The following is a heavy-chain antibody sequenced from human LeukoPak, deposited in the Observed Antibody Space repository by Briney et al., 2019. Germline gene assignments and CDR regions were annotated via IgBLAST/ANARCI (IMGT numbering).Heavy chain of an antibody. V-gene: IGHV3-30*02. Sequence: PGGSLRLSCAASGFIFSNYGMHWVRQAPGKGLEWVAFIRYDGSNKYNADSVKGRFTISRDNSKNTLYLQTDSPGVDDTAVYYCARDSGLNWFDPWGQGTLVIVSS. CDR1: GFIFSNYG. CDR2: IRYDGSNK. CDR3: ARDSGLNWFDP. J-gene: IGHJ5*02.